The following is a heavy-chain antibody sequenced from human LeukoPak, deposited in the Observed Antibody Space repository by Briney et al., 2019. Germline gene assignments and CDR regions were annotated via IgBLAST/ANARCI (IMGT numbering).Heavy chain of an antibody. Sequence: ASVKVSCKASGYTFTTYAIHWVRQAPGQRLEWMGWINVGNANTKYSQKLQGRVTITRDTSASTAYMELSTLRSEDTAVYYCARVPYYYDNNWFDPWGQGTLVTVSS. D-gene: IGHD3-22*01. CDR3: ARVPYYYDNNWFDP. V-gene: IGHV1-3*01. J-gene: IGHJ5*02. CDR1: GYTFTTYA. CDR2: INVGNANT.